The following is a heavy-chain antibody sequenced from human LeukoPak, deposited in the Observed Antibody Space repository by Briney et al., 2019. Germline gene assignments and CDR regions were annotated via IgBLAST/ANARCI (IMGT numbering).Heavy chain of an antibody. J-gene: IGHJ4*02. CDR2: ISYDGSNK. CDR3: ARDLYSGPQNGFLGD. V-gene: IGHV3-30-3*01. Sequence: GRSLRLSCAASGFTFSSYAMHWVRQAPGKGLEWVAVISYDGSNKYYADSVKGRFTISRDNSKNTLYLQMNSLRAEDTAVYYCARDLYSGPQNGFLGDWGQGTLVTVSS. D-gene: IGHD3-10*02. CDR1: GFTFSSYA.